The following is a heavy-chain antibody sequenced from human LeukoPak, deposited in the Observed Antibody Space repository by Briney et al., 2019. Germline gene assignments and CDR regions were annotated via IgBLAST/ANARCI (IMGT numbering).Heavy chain of an antibody. J-gene: IGHJ4*02. CDR2: IYYSGST. D-gene: IGHD3-10*01. V-gene: IGHV4-59*01. CDR3: AREVPDYYGSGSPFDY. CDR1: GGSISSYY. Sequence: PSETLSLTCTVSGGSISSYYWSWIRQPPGKGLEWIGYIYYSGSTNYNSSLKSRVTISVDTSKNQFSLKLSSVTAADTAVYYCAREVPDYYGSGSPFDYWGQGTLVTVSS.